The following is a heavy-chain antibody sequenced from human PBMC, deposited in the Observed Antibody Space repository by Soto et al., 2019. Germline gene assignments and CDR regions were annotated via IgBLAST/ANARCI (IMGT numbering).Heavy chain of an antibody. Sequence: QMQLVESGGGVVQPGRSLRLSCAASGFTFSSYAMHWVRQAPGKGLEWVAVISYDGSNKYYADSVKGRFTISRDNSKKAQDLHMNSQRAEDTAVYYCARAPGGTHCYSCGMDVWGQGTTVSVSS. V-gene: IGHV3-30-3*01. CDR1: GFTFSSYA. CDR3: ARAPGGTHCYSCGMDV. D-gene: IGHD1-1*01. CDR2: ISYDGSNK. J-gene: IGHJ6*02.